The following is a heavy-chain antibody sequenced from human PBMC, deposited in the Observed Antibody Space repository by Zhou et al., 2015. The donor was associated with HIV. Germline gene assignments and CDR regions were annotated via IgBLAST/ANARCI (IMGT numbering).Heavy chain of an antibody. J-gene: IGHJ5*02. Sequence: QVQLVQSGAEVKKTGSSVKVSCKASGYTFTYRYLHWVRQAPGQALEWMGNIIPLFDKPNYAQKFQGRVTITADESASTAYMELNSLTSDDTAVYYCAREGRFSNWFDPWGQGTLVTVSS. CDR3: AREGRFSNWFDP. D-gene: IGHD3-3*01. CDR1: GYTFTYRY. CDR2: IIPLFDKP. V-gene: IGHV1-45*02.